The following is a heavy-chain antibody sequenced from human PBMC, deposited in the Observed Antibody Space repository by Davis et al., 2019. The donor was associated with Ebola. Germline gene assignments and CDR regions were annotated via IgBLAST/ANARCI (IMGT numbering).Heavy chain of an antibody. V-gene: IGHV3-30*02. D-gene: IGHD5-18*01. J-gene: IGHJ6*03. CDR3: ARVGGYSYYCYMDV. Sequence: PGGSLRLSCAASGFTFSSYGMHWVRQAPGKGLEWVAFIRYDGSNKYYADSVKGRFTISRDNSKNTLYLQMNSLRAEDTAVYYCARVGGYSYYCYMDVWGKGTTVTVSS. CDR2: IRYDGSNK. CDR1: GFTFSSYG.